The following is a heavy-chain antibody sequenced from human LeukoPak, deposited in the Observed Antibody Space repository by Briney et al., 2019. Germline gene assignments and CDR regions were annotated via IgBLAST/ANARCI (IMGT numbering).Heavy chain of an antibody. CDR3: ARVLKVEMATTYYYYYGMDV. J-gene: IGHJ6*02. V-gene: IGHV6-1*01. Sequence: SQTLSLTCAISGDSVSSNSAAWNWIRQSPSRGLEWLGRTYYRSKWYNDYAVSVKSRITINPDTSKNQFSLQLNSVTPEDTAVYYCARVLKVEMATTYYYYYGMDVWGQGTTVTVSS. D-gene: IGHD5-12*01. CDR2: TYYRSKWYN. CDR1: GDSVSSNSAA.